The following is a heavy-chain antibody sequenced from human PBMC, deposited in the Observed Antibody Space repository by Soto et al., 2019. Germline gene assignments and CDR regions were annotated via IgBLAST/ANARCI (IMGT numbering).Heavy chain of an antibody. CDR1: GGSFSGYY. V-gene: IGHV4-34*01. CDR3: ARGGRDIVVVPAYYMDV. Sequence: SETLSLTCAVYGGSFSGYYWSWIRQPPGKGLEWIGEINHSGSTNYNPSLKSRVTISVDTSKNQFSLKLSSVTAADTAVYYCARGGRDIVVVPAYYMDVWGKGTTVTVSS. J-gene: IGHJ6*03. CDR2: INHSGST. D-gene: IGHD2-2*01.